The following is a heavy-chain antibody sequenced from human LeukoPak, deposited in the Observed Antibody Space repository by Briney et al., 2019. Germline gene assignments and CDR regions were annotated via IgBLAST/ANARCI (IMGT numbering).Heavy chain of an antibody. J-gene: IGHJ5*02. Sequence: PSETLSLTCTVSGGSISTYYWSWIRQPPGKGLEWIGEINHSGSTNYNPSLKSRVTISVDTSKNQFSLKLSSVTAADTAVYYCARSRVRGDISVWFWFDPWGQGTLVTVSS. CDR3: ARSRVRGDISVWFWFDP. D-gene: IGHD3-10*01. CDR1: GGSISTYY. V-gene: IGHV4-34*01. CDR2: INHSGST.